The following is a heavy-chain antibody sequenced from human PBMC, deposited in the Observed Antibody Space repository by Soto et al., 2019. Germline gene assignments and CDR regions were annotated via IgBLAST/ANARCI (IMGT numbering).Heavy chain of an antibody. CDR3: ARHGILEWLPIPYYYYGMDV. D-gene: IGHD3-3*01. V-gene: IGHV4-39*01. Sequence: PSVTLSLTCTVSGGCISSSRYYWGWIRQPPGKGLEWIGSIYYSGSTYYNPSLKSRVTISVDTSKNQFSLKLSSVTAADTAVYYCARHGILEWLPIPYYYYGMDVWGQGTTVTVSS. J-gene: IGHJ6*02. CDR1: GGCISSSRYY. CDR2: IYYSGST.